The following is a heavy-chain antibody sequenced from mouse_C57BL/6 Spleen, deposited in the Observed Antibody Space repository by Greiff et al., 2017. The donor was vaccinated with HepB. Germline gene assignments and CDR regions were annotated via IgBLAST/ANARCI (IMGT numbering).Heavy chain of an antibody. D-gene: IGHD2-1*01. CDR1: GYTFTSYW. Sequence: VQLQESGTVLARPGASVKMSCKTSGYTFTSYWMHWVKQRPGQGLEWIGAIYPGNSDTSYNQKFKGKAKLTAVTSASTAYMELSSLTTEDSAVCYCTSDYGNYVGFDYWGQGTTLTDSS. J-gene: IGHJ2*01. CDR2: IYPGNSDT. V-gene: IGHV1-5*01. CDR3: TSDYGNYVGFDY.